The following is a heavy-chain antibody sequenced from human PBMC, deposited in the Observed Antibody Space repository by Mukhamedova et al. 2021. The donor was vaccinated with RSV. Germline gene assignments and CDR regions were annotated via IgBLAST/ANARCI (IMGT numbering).Heavy chain of an antibody. J-gene: IGHJ4*02. Sequence: GLEWIAFSSNSGNSMYYTDSLKGRFTISRDNAGNSLYLQMNSLRAEDTAVYYCARDRTYYYDSTGYNVLGYWGQGVLVTVSS. CDR2: SSNSGNSM. CDR3: ARDRTYYYDSTGYNVLGY. V-gene: IGHV3-11*01. D-gene: IGHD3-22*01.